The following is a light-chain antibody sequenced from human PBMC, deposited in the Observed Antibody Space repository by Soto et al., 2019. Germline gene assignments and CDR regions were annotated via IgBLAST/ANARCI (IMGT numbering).Light chain of an antibody. Sequence: EMVLTQSPATLSLSPGESATLSCRASQNVGLNFAWYQQKSGQPPRLLIHTASSRATGIPARFSGSGSRTDVTITISRLEPEDIAVYYCQERGRWPRATFGGGTKVEMK. CDR3: QERGRWPRAT. J-gene: IGKJ4*01. V-gene: IGKV3-11*01. CDR2: TAS. CDR1: QNVGLN.